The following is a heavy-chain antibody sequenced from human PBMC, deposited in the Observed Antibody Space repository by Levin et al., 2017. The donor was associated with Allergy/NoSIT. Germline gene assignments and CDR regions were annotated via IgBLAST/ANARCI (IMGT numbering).Heavy chain of an antibody. CDR3: ASDPGLPSYDSSRYYHVRSYFYGGMAV. CDR1: GGSISSSSYY. V-gene: IGHV4-39*07. Sequence: SQTLSLTCTVSGGSISSSSYYWGWIRQPPGKGLEWIASLYYSGSTYYNPSLKSRVTISVDTSKNQFSLKLSSVTAADTAVYSCASDPGLPSYDSSRYYHVRSYFYGGMAVCCQGTTVTVSS. CDR2: LYYSGST. J-gene: IGHJ6*02. D-gene: IGHD3-22*01.